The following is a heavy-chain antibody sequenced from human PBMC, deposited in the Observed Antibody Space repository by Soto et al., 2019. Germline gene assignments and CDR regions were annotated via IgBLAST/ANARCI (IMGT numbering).Heavy chain of an antibody. Sequence: SVKVSCKASGGTFSSYAISWVRQAPGQGLEWMGGIIPIFGTANYAQKFQGRVTITADESTSTAYMELSSLRSEDMAVYYCARDKLGSDSSGYYPPSGMDVWGKGT. V-gene: IGHV1-69*13. D-gene: IGHD3-22*01. CDR3: ARDKLGSDSSGYYPPSGMDV. J-gene: IGHJ6*04. CDR1: GGTFSSYA. CDR2: IIPIFGTA.